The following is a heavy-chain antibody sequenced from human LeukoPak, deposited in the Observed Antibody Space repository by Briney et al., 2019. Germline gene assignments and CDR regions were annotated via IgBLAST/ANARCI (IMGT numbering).Heavy chain of an antibody. D-gene: IGHD6-19*01. CDR2: INPNSGGT. V-gene: IGHV1-2*02. CDR3: ARGLDIAVARDLFDY. Sequence: ASVKVSCKASGYTFTGYYMHWVRQAPGQGLEWMGWINPNSGGTNYAQKFQGRVTMTRDTSISTAYMELSRLRSDDTAVYYCARGLDIAVARDLFDYWGQGTLVTVSS. CDR1: GYTFTGYY. J-gene: IGHJ4*02.